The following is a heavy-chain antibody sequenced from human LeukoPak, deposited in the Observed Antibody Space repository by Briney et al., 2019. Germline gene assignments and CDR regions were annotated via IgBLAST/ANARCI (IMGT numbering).Heavy chain of an antibody. CDR1: GFTFSSYG. CDR2: ISYDGSNK. V-gene: IGHV3-30*03. CDR3: ARDLTLYSSSWYLLSYYFDY. J-gene: IGHJ4*02. D-gene: IGHD6-13*01. Sequence: GGSLRLSCAASGFTFSSYGMHWVRQAPGKGLEWVAVISYDGSNKYYADSVKGRFTISRDNAKNSLYLQMNSLRAEDTAVYYCARDLTLYSSSWYLLSYYFDYWGQGTLVTVSS.